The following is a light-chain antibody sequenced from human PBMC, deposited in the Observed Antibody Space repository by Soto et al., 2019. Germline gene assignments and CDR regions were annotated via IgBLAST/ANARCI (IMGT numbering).Light chain of an antibody. CDR2: GVY. CDR3: QQYHSWPPRT. J-gene: IGKJ1*01. V-gene: IGKV3D-15*01. CDR1: QSVSSN. Sequence: EVVMTQSPTIVSVSAGERATLSCRASQSVSSNLAWYQQKPGQAPRLLIYGVYTRAPGIPARFSGSGSGTEFTLTISSLQSEDFAVYYCQQYHSWPPRTFGQGTKVDIK.